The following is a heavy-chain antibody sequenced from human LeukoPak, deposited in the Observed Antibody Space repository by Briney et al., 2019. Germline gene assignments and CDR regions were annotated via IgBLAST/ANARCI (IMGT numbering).Heavy chain of an antibody. J-gene: IGHJ4*02. CDR2: ISWNSGSI. CDR3: AKDTNYYDSSGRFDY. D-gene: IGHD3-22*01. CDR1: GFTFYDYA. V-gene: IGHV3-9*01. Sequence: PGRSLRLSCAASGFTFYDYAMHWVPHAPGKGLEWVSGISWNSGSIVYADSVKGRFTISRDNAKNSLYLQMNSLRAEDTALYYCAKDTNYYDSSGRFDYWGQGTLVTVSS.